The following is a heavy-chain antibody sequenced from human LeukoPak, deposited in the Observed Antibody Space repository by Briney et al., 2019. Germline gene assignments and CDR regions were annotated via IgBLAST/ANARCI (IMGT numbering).Heavy chain of an antibody. CDR2: ISSSGSTI. Sequence: GGSLRLSCAASGFTFSDYYMSWIRQAPGKGLEWVSYISSSGSTIYYADSVKGRFTISRDNAKNSLYLQMSSLRAEDTAVYYCARERYYYGSGSCFDYGGQGTLVTVSS. D-gene: IGHD3-10*01. CDR1: GFTFSDYY. J-gene: IGHJ4*02. V-gene: IGHV3-11*01. CDR3: ARERYYYGSGSCFDY.